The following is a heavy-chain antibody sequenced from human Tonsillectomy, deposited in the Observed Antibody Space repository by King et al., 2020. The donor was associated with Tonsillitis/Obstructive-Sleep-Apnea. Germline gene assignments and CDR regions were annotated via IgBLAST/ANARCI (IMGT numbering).Heavy chain of an antibody. V-gene: IGHV2-5*02. J-gene: IGHJ4*02. CDR1: GFSLRTSGVG. Sequence: TLKESGPTLVKPPQTLTLTCSFSGFSLRTSGVGVGWIRQPPGRALEWLALIYWDDDKRYSPSLKSRLTITEDTSKNQVVLTMTNMDPVDTGTYYCAQGGSYAGFDYWGQGTLVTVSS. CDR2: IYWDDDK. D-gene: IGHD1-26*01. CDR3: AQGGSYAGFDY.